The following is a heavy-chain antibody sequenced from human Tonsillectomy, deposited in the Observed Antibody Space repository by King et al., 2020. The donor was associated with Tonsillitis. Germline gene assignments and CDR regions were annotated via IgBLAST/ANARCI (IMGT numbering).Heavy chain of an antibody. D-gene: IGHD3-22*01. Sequence: VQLVESGGGLVKPGGSLRLSCATSGFTFRNYDMNWVRQAPGGGLEWVSSINTCSTYIYYADSVKGRFTISRVNAKNSLFLQLNSRRAGDTAVYFGAKDQGAGYFDTGRGAFDIWGQGTMVTVSS. J-gene: IGHJ3*02. V-gene: IGHV3-21*01. CDR1: GFTFRNYD. CDR3: AKDQGAGYFDTGRGAFDI. CDR2: INTCSTYI.